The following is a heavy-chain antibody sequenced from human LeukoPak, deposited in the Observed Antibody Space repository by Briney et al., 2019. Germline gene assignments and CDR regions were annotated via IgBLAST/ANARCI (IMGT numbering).Heavy chain of an antibody. J-gene: IGHJ3*02. CDR3: LARPDAYDI. V-gene: IGHV3-66*01. CDR1: GFTVSSNY. Sequence: GGSLRLSCAASGFTVSSNYMSWVRQAPGKGLEWVSVIYSGSSTYYADSVKGRFTISRDNSKNTLYFQMSSLRTEDTAVYYCLARPDAYDIWGQGTMVTVSS. CDR2: IYSGSST.